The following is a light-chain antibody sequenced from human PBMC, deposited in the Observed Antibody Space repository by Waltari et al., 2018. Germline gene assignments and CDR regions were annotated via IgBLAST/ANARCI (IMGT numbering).Light chain of an antibody. Sequence: DTQLTQSPSTLSASVGDRVTITCRARQIISTLLAWYQQKPGKAPKLLIYKASSLESGVPSRFSGSGSGTEFTLTISSLQPDDFATYYCQQYNDFSSLTFGGGTKVEIE. CDR3: QQYNDFSSLT. J-gene: IGKJ4*01. CDR1: QIISTL. CDR2: KAS. V-gene: IGKV1-5*03.